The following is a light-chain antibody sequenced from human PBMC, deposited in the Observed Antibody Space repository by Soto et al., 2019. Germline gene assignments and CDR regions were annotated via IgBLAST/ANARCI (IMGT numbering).Light chain of an antibody. CDR3: QKYNNWPRT. Sequence: EIVMTQSPATLSLSPGGSATLSCRASQSISDTLAWYQQKTGQAPRILIYGESTRATGIPARLSGSGSGTELTLTISRLQSEDFAVYYCQKYNNWPRTFGQGTKVDIK. CDR2: GES. J-gene: IGKJ1*01. CDR1: QSISDT. V-gene: IGKV3-15*01.